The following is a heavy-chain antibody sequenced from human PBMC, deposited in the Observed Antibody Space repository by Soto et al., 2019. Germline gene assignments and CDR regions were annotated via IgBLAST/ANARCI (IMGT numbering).Heavy chain of an antibody. V-gene: IGHV4-38-2*02. CDR1: GYSIRSGYF. CDR2: MYHSGIT. CDR3: AKDSRMTTVTNPLYYYYYGMDV. Sequence: SETLSLTCAVSGYSIRSGYFWGWIWQPPGKGLEWIGSMYHSGITYYNLSLKSRVTISVDTSKNQLSLKLSSATAADTAVYYCAKDSRMTTVTNPLYYYYYGMDVWGQGTTVTVSS. J-gene: IGHJ6*02. D-gene: IGHD4-17*01.